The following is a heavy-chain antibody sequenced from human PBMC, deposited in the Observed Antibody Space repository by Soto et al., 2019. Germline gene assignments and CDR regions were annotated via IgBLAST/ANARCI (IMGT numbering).Heavy chain of an antibody. D-gene: IGHD2-15*01. V-gene: IGHV3-33*01. CDR3: ARDPPTYCSGGSCYYYYYGMDV. Sequence: QVQLVESGGGVVQPGRSLRLSCAASGFTFSSYGMHWVRQAPGKGLEWVAVIWYDGSNKYYADSVKGRFTISRDNSKNTLYLQMNSLRAEDTAVYYCARDPPTYCSGGSCYYYYYGMDVWGQGTTVTVSS. J-gene: IGHJ6*02. CDR2: IWYDGSNK. CDR1: GFTFSSYG.